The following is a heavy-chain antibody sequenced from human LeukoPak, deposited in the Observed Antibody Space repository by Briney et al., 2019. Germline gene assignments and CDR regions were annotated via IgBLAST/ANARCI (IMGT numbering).Heavy chain of an antibody. CDR1: GFTFSSYE. CDR3: ARERHEWELLHFDY. CDR2: ISSSDSTI. Sequence: GGSLRLSCAASGFTFSSYEMHWVRQAPGKGLEWVSYISSSDSTIYYADSVKGRFTISRDNAKNSLYLQMNSLRAEDTAVYYCARERHEWELLHFDYWGQGTLVTVSS. J-gene: IGHJ4*02. V-gene: IGHV3-48*03. D-gene: IGHD1-26*01.